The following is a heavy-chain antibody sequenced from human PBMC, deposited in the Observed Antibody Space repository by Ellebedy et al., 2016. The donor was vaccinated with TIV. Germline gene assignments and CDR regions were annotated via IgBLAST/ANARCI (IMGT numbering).Heavy chain of an antibody. Sequence: SETLSLXXAVSGGSFSTYYWTWIRQPPGKGLEWIGEINHSGSTNYNPSLKSRVTISVDPSKNQFSLKLTSVTAADTAVYYCARGRGGSYSIPFDYWGQGTLVTVSS. CDR1: GGSFSTYY. CDR2: INHSGST. D-gene: IGHD1-26*01. J-gene: IGHJ4*02. V-gene: IGHV4-34*01. CDR3: ARGRGGSYSIPFDY.